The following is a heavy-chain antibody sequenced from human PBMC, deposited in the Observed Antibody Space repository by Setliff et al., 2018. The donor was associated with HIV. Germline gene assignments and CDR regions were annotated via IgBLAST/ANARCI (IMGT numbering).Heavy chain of an antibody. CDR1: GGSFSDYY. CDR3: ARESPSSSWFYFDF. CDR2: INHRGST. V-gene: IGHV4-34*01. Sequence: SETLCLTCAVYGGSFSDYYWTWIRQSPGKGLEWIGEINHRGSTNYNPSLKSRVTVSVDTSKNQFSLKLGSVTAADTAVYYCARESPSSSWFYFDFWGQGTLVTVSS. J-gene: IGHJ4*02. D-gene: IGHD6-13*01.